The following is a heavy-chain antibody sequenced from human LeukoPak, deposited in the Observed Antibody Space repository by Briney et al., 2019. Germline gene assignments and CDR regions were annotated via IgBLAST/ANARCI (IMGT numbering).Heavy chain of an antibody. V-gene: IGHV1-46*01. J-gene: IGHJ4*02. Sequence: GASVKVSCKASGYTFTSYYIHWVRQAPGQGLEWMGIVNPSGGSTSYAQNFQGRVTVTRDTSTNTVYMELSSLRSGDTAVYYCAGSTMVRGVWDYWGQGTLVTVSS. CDR2: VNPSGGST. CDR1: GYTFTSYY. D-gene: IGHD3-10*01. CDR3: AGSTMVRGVWDY.